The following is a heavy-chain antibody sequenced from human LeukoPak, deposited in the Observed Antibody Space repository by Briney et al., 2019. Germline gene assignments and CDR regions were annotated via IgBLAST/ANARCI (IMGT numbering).Heavy chain of an antibody. J-gene: IGHJ4*02. CDR3: ARQYYDILTGFYIHFDS. Sequence: GESLKISFQGSGYTFTRYWIGWVRPVPGKGLEWLGIIYPGDSDTKYSPSFQGQVTISVDKSISTAYLQWSSLKASDTATYYCARQYYDILTGFYIHFDSWGQGTLVTVSS. D-gene: IGHD3-9*01. CDR2: IYPGDSDT. V-gene: IGHV5-51*01. CDR1: GYTFTRYW.